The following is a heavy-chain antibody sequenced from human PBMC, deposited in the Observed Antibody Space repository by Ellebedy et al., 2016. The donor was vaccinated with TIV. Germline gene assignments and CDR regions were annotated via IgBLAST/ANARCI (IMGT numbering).Heavy chain of an antibody. CDR3: ARVGSGSYWYFDL. CDR2: IYPGDSDT. J-gene: IGHJ2*01. CDR1: GYSFTTYW. Sequence: PGGSLRLSCQGSGYSFTTYWIGWVRQMPGKGLEWMGIIYPGDSDTRYSPSFQGQVTISADKSISTAYLQWSSLKASDTAMYYCARVGSGSYWYFDLWGRGTLVTVSS. V-gene: IGHV5-51*01. D-gene: IGHD6-19*01.